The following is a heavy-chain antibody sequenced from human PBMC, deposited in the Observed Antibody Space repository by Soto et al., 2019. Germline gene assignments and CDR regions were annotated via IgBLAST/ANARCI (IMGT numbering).Heavy chain of an antibody. Sequence: ASVKVSCKASGYTFTSYDINWVRQATGQGLEWMGWMNPNSGNTGYAQKFQGRVTMTRNTSISTAYMEPSSLRSEDTAVYYCAREVRRSFDFPWYSNYYYYGMDVWGQGTTVTVSS. J-gene: IGHJ6*02. V-gene: IGHV1-8*01. CDR1: GYTFTSYD. CDR2: MNPNSGNT. CDR3: AREVRRSFDFPWYSNYYYYGMDV. D-gene: IGHD1-26*01.